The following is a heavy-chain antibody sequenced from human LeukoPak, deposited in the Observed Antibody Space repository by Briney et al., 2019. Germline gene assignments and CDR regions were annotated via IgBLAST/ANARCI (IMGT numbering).Heavy chain of an antibody. Sequence: GESLKISCKGSGYSFTSYWIGWVRQMPGKGLEWMGIIYPGDSDTRYSPSFQGQVTISADKSISTAYLQWSSLKASDTAMYYCARHRAVLAAKYNWFDPWGQGTLVTVSS. CDR3: ARHRAVLAAKYNWFDP. D-gene: IGHD2-2*01. J-gene: IGHJ5*02. V-gene: IGHV5-51*01. CDR1: GYSFTSYW. CDR2: IYPGDSDT.